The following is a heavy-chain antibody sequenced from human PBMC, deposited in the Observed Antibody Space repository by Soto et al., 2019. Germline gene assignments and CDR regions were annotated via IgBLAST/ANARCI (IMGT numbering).Heavy chain of an antibody. CDR1: GFTFDDYA. D-gene: IGHD1-26*01. CDR2: ISWNSGSI. J-gene: IGHJ4*02. CDR3: AKGVGGSYAALFDY. Sequence: EVQLVESGGGLVQPGRSLRLSCAASGFTFDDYAMHWVRQAPGKGLEWVSGISWNSGSIGYADSVKGRFTISRDNAKNYLYLQMNSLRAEDTALYYCAKGVGGSYAALFDYWGQGTLVTVSS. V-gene: IGHV3-9*01.